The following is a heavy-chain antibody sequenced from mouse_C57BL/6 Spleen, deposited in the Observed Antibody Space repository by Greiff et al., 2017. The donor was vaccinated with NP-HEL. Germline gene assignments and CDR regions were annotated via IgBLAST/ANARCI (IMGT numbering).Heavy chain of an antibody. Sequence: QVQLQQSGPELVKPGASVKISCKASGYAFSSSWMNWVKQRPGKGLEWIGRIYPGNGDTNYNGKFKGKATLTADKSSSTAYMQLSSLTSEDSAVYFCARDLVATNYWGQGTTLTVSS. CDR2: IYPGNGDT. CDR3: ARDLVATNY. D-gene: IGHD1-1*01. J-gene: IGHJ2*01. CDR1: GYAFSSSW. V-gene: IGHV1-82*01.